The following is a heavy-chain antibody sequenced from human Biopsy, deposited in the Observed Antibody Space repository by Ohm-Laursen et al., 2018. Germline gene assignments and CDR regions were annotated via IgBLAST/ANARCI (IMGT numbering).Heavy chain of an antibody. D-gene: IGHD3-10*01. CDR3: ARDTVAVRSSMVRGPRTSWFDP. CDR2: ISGTDEST. CDR1: GFIFRNYA. Sequence: SLRLSCAASGFIFRNYAMGWIRLAPGKGLEWVSGISGTDESTHSADSVKGRFTISRDNSKNMLYLQMNSLRVEDTALYHCARDTVAVRSSMVRGPRTSWFDPWGPGTLVTVSS. V-gene: IGHV3-23*01. J-gene: IGHJ5*02.